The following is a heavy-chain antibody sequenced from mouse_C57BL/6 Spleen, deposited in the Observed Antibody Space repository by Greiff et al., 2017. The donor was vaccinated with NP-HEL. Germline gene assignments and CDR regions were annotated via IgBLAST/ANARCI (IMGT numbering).Heavy chain of an antibody. CDR1: GYTFTSYW. D-gene: IGHD1-1*01. V-gene: IGHV1-5*01. CDR3: TQSHYYGSSYDFDY. J-gene: IGHJ2*01. CDR2: IYPGNSDT. Sequence: EVQLQQSGTVLARPGASVKMSCKTSGYTFTSYWMHWVKQRPGQGLEWIGAIYPGNSDTSYNQKFKGKAKLTAVTSASTAYMELSSLTNEDSAVYYCTQSHYYGSSYDFDYWGQGTTLTVSS.